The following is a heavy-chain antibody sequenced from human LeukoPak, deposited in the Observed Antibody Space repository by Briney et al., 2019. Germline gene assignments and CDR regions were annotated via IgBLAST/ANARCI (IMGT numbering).Heavy chain of an antibody. Sequence: SETLSLTCAVYGGSFSGYYWSWIRQPPGKGLKWIGEINHSGSTNYNPSLKRLIIISVDTSKNQFSLKLRSVTAADKAVYYCASTSRYSYRPYYYYYYMDVWGKGTTVTVSS. CDR2: INHSGST. J-gene: IGHJ6*03. CDR3: ASTSRYSYRPYYYYYYMDV. CDR1: GGSFSGYY. V-gene: IGHV4-34*01. D-gene: IGHD3-16*02.